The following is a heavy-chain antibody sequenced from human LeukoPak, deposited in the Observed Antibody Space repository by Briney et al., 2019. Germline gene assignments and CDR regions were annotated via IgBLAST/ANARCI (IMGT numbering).Heavy chain of an antibody. J-gene: IGHJ4*02. CDR2: ISGSGGST. CDR3: AKDRNNYGLLGFDY. Sequence: GGSLRLSCAASGFTFSSYGMHWVRQAPGKGLEWVSGISGSGGSTYHADSVKGRFTISRDNSKNTLYLQMNSLRAEDTALYYCAKDRNNYGLLGFDYWGQGTLVTVSS. D-gene: IGHD5-18*01. CDR1: GFTFSSYG. V-gene: IGHV3-23*01.